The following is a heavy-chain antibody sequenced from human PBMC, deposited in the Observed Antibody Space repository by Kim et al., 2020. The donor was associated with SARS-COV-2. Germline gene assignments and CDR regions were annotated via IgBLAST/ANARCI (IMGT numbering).Heavy chain of an antibody. CDR3: ARIGLALDPTYDAFDI. CDR1: GGSISSYY. Sequence: SETLSLTCTVSGGSISSYYWSWIRQPPGKGLEWIGYIYNSGSTNYNPSLKSRVTILVDTSKNQFSLKLSSVTAADTAVYYCARIGLALDPTYDAFDIWGQGTMVTVSS. CDR2: IYNSGST. D-gene: IGHD1-1*01. J-gene: IGHJ3*02. V-gene: IGHV4-59*13.